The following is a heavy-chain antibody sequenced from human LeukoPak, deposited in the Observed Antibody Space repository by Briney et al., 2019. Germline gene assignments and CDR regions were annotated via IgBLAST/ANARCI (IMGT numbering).Heavy chain of an antibody. Sequence: PGGSLRLSCAATGFTFSNYYMYWVRQAPGKGLVSVPRISSDGGSTTYADSVKGRFTISRDNAKNTLYLQMNSLRAEDTAVYYCARDDGSGIDYWGQGTLVTVFS. CDR1: GFTFSNYY. D-gene: IGHD6-19*01. CDR3: ARDDGSGIDY. V-gene: IGHV3-74*01. J-gene: IGHJ4*02. CDR2: ISSDGGST.